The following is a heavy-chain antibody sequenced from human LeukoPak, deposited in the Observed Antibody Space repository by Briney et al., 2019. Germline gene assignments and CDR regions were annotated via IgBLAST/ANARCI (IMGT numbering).Heavy chain of an antibody. V-gene: IGHV3-30*14. CDR3: ARERSGAYPEH. D-gene: IGHD7-27*01. J-gene: IGHJ1*01. CDR2: IPFDGANK. CDR1: GFTFSSYA. Sequence: GGSLRLSCAASGFTFSSYAMHWVRQAPGKGLEWVADIPFDGANKYYADSVKGRFTISRDYSKNTLYLQMNSLTAEDTAVYYCARERSGAYPEHWGQGTLVTVSS.